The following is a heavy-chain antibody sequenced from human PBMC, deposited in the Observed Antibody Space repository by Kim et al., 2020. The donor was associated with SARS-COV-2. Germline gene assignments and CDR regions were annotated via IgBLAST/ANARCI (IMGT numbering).Heavy chain of an antibody. CDR2: IYYSGST. Sequence: SETLSLTCTVSGGSISSSSYYWGWIRQPPGKGLEWIGSIYYSGSTYYNPSLKSRVTISVDTSKNQFSLKLSSVTAADTAVYYCARGGEYYDFWSGLNWFDPWGQGTLVTVSS. V-gene: IGHV4-39*01. D-gene: IGHD3-3*01. CDR3: ARGGEYYDFWSGLNWFDP. J-gene: IGHJ5*02. CDR1: GGSISSSSYY.